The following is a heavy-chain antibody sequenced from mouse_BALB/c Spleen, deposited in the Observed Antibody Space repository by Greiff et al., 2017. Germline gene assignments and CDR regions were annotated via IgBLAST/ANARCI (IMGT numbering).Heavy chain of an antibody. J-gene: IGHJ3*01. CDR2: IRLKSNNYAT. D-gene: IGHD1-1*01. CDR1: GFTFSNYW. V-gene: IGHV6-6*02. Sequence: EVKVEESGGGLVQPGGSMKLSCVASGFTFSNYWMNWVRQSPEKGLEWVAEIRLKSNNYATHYAESVKGRFTISRDDSKSSVYLQMNNLRAEDTGIYYCTRQTTVVPCAYWGQGTLVTVSA. CDR3: TRQTTVVPCAY.